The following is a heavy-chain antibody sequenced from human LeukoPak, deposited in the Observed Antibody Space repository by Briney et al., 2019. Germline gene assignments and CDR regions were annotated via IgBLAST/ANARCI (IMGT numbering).Heavy chain of an antibody. V-gene: IGHV4-34*01. Sequence: SETLSLTCAVYGGSFSGYYWSWIRQPPGKGLEWIGEINHSGSTNYNPSLKSRVTISVDTSKNQFSLKLSSVTAADTAVYYCARRGTYYYGMDAWGKGTTVTVSS. CDR3: ARRGTYYYGMDA. CDR1: GGSFSGYY. J-gene: IGHJ6*04. CDR2: INHSGST.